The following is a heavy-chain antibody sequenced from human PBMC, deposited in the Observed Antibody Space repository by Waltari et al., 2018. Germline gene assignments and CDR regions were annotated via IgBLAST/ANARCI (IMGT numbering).Heavy chain of an antibody. D-gene: IGHD1-26*01. V-gene: IGHV4-4*07. CDR1: GGSIIGYY. J-gene: IGHJ4*02. CDR3: AKGKGGVVGATNFDY. Sequence: QVQLQESGPGLVKPSETLSLACTVSGGSIIGYYWSWIRQPAGKGLEWIGRVYSTGNAYYKPSLESRATLSLDPSKNQFFLKLNSVTAEDTAVYYCAKGKGGVVGATNFDYWGQGTLVTVSS. CDR2: VYSTGNA.